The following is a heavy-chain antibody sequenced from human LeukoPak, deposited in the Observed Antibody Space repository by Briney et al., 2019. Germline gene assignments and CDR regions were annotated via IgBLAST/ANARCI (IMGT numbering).Heavy chain of an antibody. D-gene: IGHD1-20*01. J-gene: IGHJ4*02. CDR2: ISSSGNII. Sequence: GGSLRLSCAASGFTFSDYYMSWIRQAPGKGLEWVSYISSSGNIIYYADSVKGRFAISRDNAKNSLYLQMNSLRAEDTAVYYCARRRYNWNAIDYWGQGTLVTVSS. CDR1: GFTFSDYY. CDR3: ARRRYNWNAIDY. V-gene: IGHV3-11*01.